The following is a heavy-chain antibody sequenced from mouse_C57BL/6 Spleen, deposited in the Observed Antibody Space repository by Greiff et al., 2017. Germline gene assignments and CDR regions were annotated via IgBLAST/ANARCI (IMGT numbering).Heavy chain of an antibody. V-gene: IGHV1-59*01. CDR1: GYTFTSYW. Sequence: VQLQQPGAELVRPGTSVKLSCKASGYTFTSYWMHWVKQRPGQGLEWIGVIDPSDSYTNYNQKFKGKATLTVDTSSSTAYMQLSSLTSEDSAVDYCARQELGRRGYFDYWGQGTTLTVAS. D-gene: IGHD4-1*01. CDR2: IDPSDSYT. J-gene: IGHJ2*01. CDR3: ARQELGRRGYFDY.